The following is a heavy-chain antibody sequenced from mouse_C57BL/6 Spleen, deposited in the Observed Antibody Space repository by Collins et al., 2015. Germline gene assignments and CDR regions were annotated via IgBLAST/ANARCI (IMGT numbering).Heavy chain of an antibody. Sequence: QVQLQQPGAELVKPGASVKMSCKASGCTFTSYWITWVKQRPGQGLEWIGDIYPGSGSTNYNEKFKSKATLTVDTSSSTAYMQLSSLTSEDSSVYYCARRGPPYWYFDVWGTGTTVTVSS. V-gene: IGHV1-55*01. CDR2: IYPGSGST. D-gene: IGHD6-1*01. J-gene: IGHJ1*03. CDR3: ARRGPPYWYFDV. CDR1: GCTFTSYW.